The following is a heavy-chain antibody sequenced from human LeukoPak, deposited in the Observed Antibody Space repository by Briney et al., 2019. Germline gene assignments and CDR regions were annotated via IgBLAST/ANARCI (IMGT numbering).Heavy chain of an antibody. CDR3: TRDQVVRGVISAFDI. D-gene: IGHD3-10*01. CDR1: GYTFSSYA. Sequence: ASVKVSCKASGYTFSSYALHWVRQAPGQRLECMGWINPGSGYTEYSQKFQGRVTMTRDTSANTAYMELSSLRSEDTAVYYCTRDQVVRGVISAFDIWGQGTMVTISS. J-gene: IGHJ3*02. CDR2: INPGSGYT. V-gene: IGHV1-3*01.